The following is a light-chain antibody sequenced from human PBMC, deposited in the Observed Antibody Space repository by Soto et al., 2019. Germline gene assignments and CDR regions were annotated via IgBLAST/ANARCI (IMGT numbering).Light chain of an antibody. CDR2: EAL. CDR3: QQRNNWPLT. J-gene: IGKJ4*02. V-gene: IGKV3-11*01. CDR1: RRISTY. Sequence: ETVLTQSPANLSLSPGERATLSCGASRRISTYSAGYQQKPGQAPTLLIYEALNRATGIPARFSGSGSGTDFTLTIISLEPEDFAVYYCQQRNNWPLTFGGGTKVDI.